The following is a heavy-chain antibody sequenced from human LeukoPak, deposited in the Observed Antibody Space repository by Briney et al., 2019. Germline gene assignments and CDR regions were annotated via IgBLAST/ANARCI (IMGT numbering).Heavy chain of an antibody. J-gene: IGHJ4*02. V-gene: IGHV3-23*01. Sequence: GGTLRLSCAASGFTFSSYAMSWVRQAPGKGLEWVSAISGSGGSTYYADSVKGRFTISRDNSKNTLYLQMNSLRAEDTALYYCARDRGGGTYYFDYWGQGTLVTVSS. D-gene: IGHD3-16*01. CDR2: ISGSGGST. CDR1: GFTFSSYA. CDR3: ARDRGGGTYYFDY.